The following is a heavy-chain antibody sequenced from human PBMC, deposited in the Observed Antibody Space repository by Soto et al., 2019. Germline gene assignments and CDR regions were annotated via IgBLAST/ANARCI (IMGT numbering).Heavy chain of an antibody. CDR1: GFSFSNFA. CDR2: ISASGRST. CDR3: AKDELGSGWGKYYFDY. J-gene: IGHJ4*02. V-gene: IGHV3-23*01. D-gene: IGHD6-19*01. Sequence: EVQLLESGGGLGGGLVQPGGSLRLSCAASGFSFSNFAMSWVRQSPGKGLEWVSAISASGRSTYYADSVKGRFTISRDISKNTLYLQMNNLRAEDTAIYYCAKDELGSGWGKYYFDYWGQGTLVTVSS.